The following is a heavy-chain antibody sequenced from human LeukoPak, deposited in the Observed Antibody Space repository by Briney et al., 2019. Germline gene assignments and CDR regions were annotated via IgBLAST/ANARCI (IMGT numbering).Heavy chain of an antibody. V-gene: IGHV3-30*02. CDR3: AKDNVKVTTIRRVPHYMDV. D-gene: IGHD5-12*01. Sequence: QTGGSLRLSCAASGFIFSSYGMHWVRQAPGKGLEWVAFIRYDGSIKYYADSVKGRFTNSRDNSKNTLYLQMSSLTAEDTAVYYCAKDNVKVTTIRRVPHYMDVWGKGATVTISS. J-gene: IGHJ6*03. CDR1: GFIFSSYG. CDR2: IRYDGSIK.